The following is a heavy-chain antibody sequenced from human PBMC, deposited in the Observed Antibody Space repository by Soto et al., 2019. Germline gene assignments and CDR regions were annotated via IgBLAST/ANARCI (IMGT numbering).Heavy chain of an antibody. CDR2: ISGSGGKK. Sequence: VGSLRLSCVASGFTFSSYAMDWVRQAPGKGLEWVSAISGSGGKKYYAESVKGRFTISRDSSKNTLFLQMNSLRAEDTAVYYCAKDYDYLRYSFDYWGQGTLVTVSS. CDR1: GFTFSSYA. D-gene: IGHD3-16*01. J-gene: IGHJ4*02. V-gene: IGHV3-23*01. CDR3: AKDYDYLRYSFDY.